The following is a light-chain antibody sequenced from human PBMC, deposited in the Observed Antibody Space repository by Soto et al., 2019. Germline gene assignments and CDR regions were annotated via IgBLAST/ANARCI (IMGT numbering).Light chain of an antibody. V-gene: IGKV3-15*01. Sequence: EIVMTQSPATLSVSPGERATLSCRASQSISSNLAWYQQKPGQAPRLLISGASTRATGIPARFSGSGSGTEFTLNISSLQSEDFAVYYCQQFHDWPMTFGPGTKVDIK. J-gene: IGKJ3*01. CDR2: GAS. CDR3: QQFHDWPMT. CDR1: QSISSN.